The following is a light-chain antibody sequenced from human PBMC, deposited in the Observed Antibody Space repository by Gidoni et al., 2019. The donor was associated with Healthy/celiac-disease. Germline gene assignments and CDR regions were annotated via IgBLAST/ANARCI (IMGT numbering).Light chain of an antibody. CDR3: QQYYSYPPT. CDR2: AAS. Sequence: AIRMTQSPSSLSASTGDRVTITCRASQGISSDLAWYQQKPGKAPKLLIYAASTLQSGVPSRFSGSGSGTDFTLTISCLQSEDFATYYCQQYYSYPPTFGQGTKLEIK. J-gene: IGKJ2*01. V-gene: IGKV1-8*01. CDR1: QGISSD.